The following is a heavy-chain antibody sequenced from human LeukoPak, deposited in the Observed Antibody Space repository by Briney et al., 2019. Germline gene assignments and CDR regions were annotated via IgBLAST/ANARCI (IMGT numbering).Heavy chain of an antibody. Sequence: PSETLSLTCTVSGVSISSYYWSWIRQPPGKGLEWIGYIYYSGSTNYNPSLKSRVTISVDTSKNQFSLKLSSVTAADTAVYYCASMVRGVESGLGNWFDPWGQGTLVTVSS. CDR2: IYYSGST. D-gene: IGHD3-10*01. J-gene: IGHJ5*02. V-gene: IGHV4-59*01. CDR3: ASMVRGVESGLGNWFDP. CDR1: GVSISSYY.